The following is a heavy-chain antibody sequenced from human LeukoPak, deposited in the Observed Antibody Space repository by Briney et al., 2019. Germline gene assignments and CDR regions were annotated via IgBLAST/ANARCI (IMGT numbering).Heavy chain of an antibody. J-gene: IGHJ4*02. Sequence: PGRSLRLSCAASGFTFDDYAMHWVRQAPGKGLEWVSGISWNSGSIGYADSVKGRFTISRDNAKKSLYLQMNSLRAEDTALYYCAKDKIGYYYDSSGYHFDYWGQGTLVTVSS. D-gene: IGHD3-22*01. CDR1: GFTFDDYA. CDR2: ISWNSGSI. CDR3: AKDKIGYYYDSSGYHFDY. V-gene: IGHV3-9*01.